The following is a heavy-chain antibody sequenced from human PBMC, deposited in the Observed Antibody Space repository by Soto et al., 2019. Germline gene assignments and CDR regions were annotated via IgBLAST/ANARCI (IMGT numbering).Heavy chain of an antibody. V-gene: IGHV4-59*01. D-gene: IGHD6-19*01. CDR3: ARDRSIAVAADFDY. J-gene: IGHJ4*02. CDR1: GGSISSYY. Sequence: SETLSLTCTVSGGSISSYYWSWIRQPPGKGLEWIGYIYYSGSTNYNPSLKSRVTISVDTSKNQFSLKLSSVTAADTAVYYCARDRSIAVAADFDYWGQETLVTVSS. CDR2: IYYSGST.